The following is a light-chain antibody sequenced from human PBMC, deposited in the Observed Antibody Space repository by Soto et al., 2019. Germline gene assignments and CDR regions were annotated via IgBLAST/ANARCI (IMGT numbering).Light chain of an antibody. V-gene: IGKV3-15*01. CDR3: QHYNNWPHA. Sequence: EIVMTQSPATLSVSPVERATLSCRASQSVSNNLAWYQQKPGQAPRLLIYGASTRAAGIPAKFSGSGSGTEFTLSISSLQSEDFAVYYCQHYNNWPHAFGQGTKLEIK. CDR1: QSVSNN. CDR2: GAS. J-gene: IGKJ2*01.